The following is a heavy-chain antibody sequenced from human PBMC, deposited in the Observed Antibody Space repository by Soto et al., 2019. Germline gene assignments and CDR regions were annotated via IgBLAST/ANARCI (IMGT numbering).Heavy chain of an antibody. D-gene: IGHD2-15*01. CDR3: ARASYCSGGTCTTWFHP. Sequence: GASVKVSCXXYGYTFSDFGITWVRQAPGQGLEWMGWIDSSIGHTNFAQKFDDRVTMTADTSTNTAYMDLRRLRSDDTAVYYCARASYCSGGTCTTWFHPWGQGTLVTVSS. CDR2: IDSSIGHT. J-gene: IGHJ5*02. CDR1: GYTFSDFG. V-gene: IGHV1-18*01.